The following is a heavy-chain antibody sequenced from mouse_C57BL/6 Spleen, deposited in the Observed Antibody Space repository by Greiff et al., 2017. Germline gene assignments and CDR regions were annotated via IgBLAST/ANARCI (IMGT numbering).Heavy chain of an antibody. D-gene: IGHD2-12*01. CDR3: ARTTGDPYYVDY. CDR1: GFNIKDYY. J-gene: IGHJ2*01. Sequence: EVQLQQSGAELVKPGASVKLSCTASGFNIKDYYMHWVKQRTEQGLAWIGRIDPEAGETKYAPKFQGKATITADTSSNTAYLQLSILTSEDTAVYYCARTTGDPYYVDYWGQGTTLTVSS. CDR2: IDPEAGET. V-gene: IGHV14-2*01.